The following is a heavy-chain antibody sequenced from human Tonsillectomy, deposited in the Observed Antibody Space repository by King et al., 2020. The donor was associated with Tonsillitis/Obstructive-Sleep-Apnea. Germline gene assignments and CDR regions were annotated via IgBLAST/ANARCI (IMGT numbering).Heavy chain of an antibody. J-gene: IGHJ4*02. CDR3: ARQKGYSGYDFPFDY. CDR2: IYPGDSDT. D-gene: IGHD5-12*01. Sequence: GQLVQSGAEVKKPGESLKISCKGSGYSFTSYWIGWVRQMPGKGLEWMGVIYPGDSDTRYSPSFQGQVTISADKSISTAYLQWSSLKASDTAMYYCARQKGYSGYDFPFDYWGQGTLVTVSS. V-gene: IGHV5-51*01. CDR1: GYSFTSYW.